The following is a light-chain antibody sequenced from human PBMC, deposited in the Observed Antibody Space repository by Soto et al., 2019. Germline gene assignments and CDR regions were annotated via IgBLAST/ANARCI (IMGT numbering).Light chain of an antibody. CDR3: QAWDSSTVGV. Sequence: ELTQPPSVSVSPGQTASITCSGDKLGDKYACWYQQKPGQSPVLVIYQDIKRPSGIPERFSGSNSGNTATLTISGTQAMDEADYYCQAWDSSTVGVFGTGTKVTVL. CDR1: KLGDKY. J-gene: IGLJ1*01. CDR2: QDI. V-gene: IGLV3-1*01.